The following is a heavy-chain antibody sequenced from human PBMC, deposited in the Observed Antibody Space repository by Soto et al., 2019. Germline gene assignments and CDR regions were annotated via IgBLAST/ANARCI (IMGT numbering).Heavy chain of an antibody. Sequence: QVQLQESGPGLVKTSQTLSLTCTVSGASTGSGGYYWSWIRQHPGQGLEWIGYIYYTGSTYYSPSLTSRASISVDTSKNEFSLKLDSVTAADTAVYYCARADYGDRGLAFDSWGQGTLVTVSS. CDR1: GASTGSGGYY. V-gene: IGHV4-31*03. CDR2: IYYTGST. J-gene: IGHJ4*02. D-gene: IGHD4-17*01. CDR3: ARADYGDRGLAFDS.